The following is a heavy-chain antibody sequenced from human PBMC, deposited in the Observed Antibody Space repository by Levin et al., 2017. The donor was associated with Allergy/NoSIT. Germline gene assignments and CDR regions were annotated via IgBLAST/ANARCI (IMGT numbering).Heavy chain of an antibody. J-gene: IGHJ3*02. D-gene: IGHD6-19*01. CDR3: ARDPAQWRFFSAGGGSDAFDI. CDR1: GFTFSDYY. CDR2: ISSSGSTI. Sequence: GGSLRLSCAASGFTFSDYYMSWIRQAPGKGLEWVSYISSSGSTIYYADSVKGRFTISRDNAKNSLYLQMNSLRAEDTAVYYCARDPAQWRFFSAGGGSDAFDIWGQGTMVTVSS. V-gene: IGHV3-11*01.